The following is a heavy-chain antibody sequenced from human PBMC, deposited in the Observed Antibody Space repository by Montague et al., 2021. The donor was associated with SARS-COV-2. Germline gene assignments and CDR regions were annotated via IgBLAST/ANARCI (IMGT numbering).Heavy chain of an antibody. Sequence: IYYSGSTYYNPSLKSRVTISVDTSKNQFSLKLSSVTAADTAVYYCARAFTDWLRYYGMDVWGLGTTVIVSS. V-gene: IGHV4-39*01. D-gene: IGHD3-9*01. CDR2: IYYSGST. CDR3: ARAFTDWLRYYGMDV. J-gene: IGHJ6*02.